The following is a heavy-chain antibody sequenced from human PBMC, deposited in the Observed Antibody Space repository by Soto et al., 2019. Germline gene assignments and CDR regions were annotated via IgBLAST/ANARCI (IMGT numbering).Heavy chain of an antibody. Sequence: EVQLVESGGGLVQPGGSLRLSCAGSGFTFSQYWMNWVRQPPGKGLEWVANIKQDGSEKHYVDSVKGRFTISRDNAKSSMFLQMNSLRAEDTAVYYCAYTTTLNGNWGQGTLVTVSS. J-gene: IGHJ4*02. CDR3: AYTTTLNGN. D-gene: IGHD3-16*01. CDR2: IKQDGSEK. CDR1: GFTFSQYW. V-gene: IGHV3-7*01.